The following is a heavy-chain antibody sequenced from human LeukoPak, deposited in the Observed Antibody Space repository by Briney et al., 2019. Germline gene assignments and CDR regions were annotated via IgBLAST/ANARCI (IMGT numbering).Heavy chain of an antibody. CDR1: GGSISSGGYY. D-gene: IGHD1-1*01. CDR3: ARVARRTTGTTSRSRDCYFDY. Sequence: TSETLSLTCTVSGGSISSGGYYWSWIRQHPGKGLEWIGYIYYSGSTYYNPSLKSRVTISVDTSKNQFSLKLSSVTAADTAVYYCARVARRTTGTTSRSRDCYFDYWGQGTLVTVSS. V-gene: IGHV4-31*03. CDR2: IYYSGST. J-gene: IGHJ4*02.